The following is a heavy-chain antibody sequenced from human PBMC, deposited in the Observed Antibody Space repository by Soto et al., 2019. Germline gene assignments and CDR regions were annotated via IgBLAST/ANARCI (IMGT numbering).Heavy chain of an antibody. V-gene: IGHV4-59*01. Sequence: SETLSLTCTVSGGSISSYYWSWIRQPPGKGLEWIGNIYYSGSTNYNPSLKSRVTISVDTSKNQFSLKLSSVTAADTAVYYWARGDTYSSGWSFDYWGQGTLVTVSS. CDR2: IYYSGST. D-gene: IGHD6-19*01. J-gene: IGHJ4*02. CDR3: ARGDTYSSGWSFDY. CDR1: GGSISSYY.